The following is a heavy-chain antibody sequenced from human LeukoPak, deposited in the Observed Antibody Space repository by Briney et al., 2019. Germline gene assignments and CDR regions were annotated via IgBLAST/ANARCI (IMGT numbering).Heavy chain of an antibody. CDR3: ARQYSSSSLDY. CDR2: IYYSGST. Sequence: SETLSLTCTVSGGSISSSSYYWGWIRQPPGKGLEWIGSIYYSGSTYYNPSLKSRVTISVDTSKNQFSLKLSSVTAADTAVYYCARQYSSSSLDYWGQGTLVTVSS. V-gene: IGHV4-39*07. J-gene: IGHJ4*02. CDR1: GGSISSSSYY. D-gene: IGHD6-13*01.